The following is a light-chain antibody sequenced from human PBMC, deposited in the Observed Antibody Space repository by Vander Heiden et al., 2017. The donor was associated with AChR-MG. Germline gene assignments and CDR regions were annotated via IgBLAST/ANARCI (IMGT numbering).Light chain of an antibody. Sequence: VLTQSLCTLSLSPGDRATLSCRSSQSVSSSYLVWCQQKPGRDARLLIYATSTRATGSPDRFSGSGAGTDFTLIISRMEQEDFAVYYCQQFDTSLFNTFGQGTKLEIE. J-gene: IGKJ2*01. CDR2: ATS. V-gene: IGKV3-20*01. CDR3: QQFDTSLFNT. CDR1: QSVSSSY.